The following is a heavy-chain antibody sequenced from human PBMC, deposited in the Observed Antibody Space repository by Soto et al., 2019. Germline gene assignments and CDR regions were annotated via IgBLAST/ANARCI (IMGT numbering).Heavy chain of an antibody. J-gene: IGHJ4*02. V-gene: IGHV3-72*01. CDR1: GFTFSDHY. Sequence: EVQLVESGGGLVQPGGSLRLSCAASGFTFSDHYMDWVRQAPGKGLEWVGRTRNKANSYTTEYAASVKGRFTISRDDSRNSRYLQRNSLTPEDTGVYYCQVAVAGSRDYWGQGTLVTVSS. CDR2: TRNKANSYTT. D-gene: IGHD6-19*01. CDR3: QVAVAGSRDY.